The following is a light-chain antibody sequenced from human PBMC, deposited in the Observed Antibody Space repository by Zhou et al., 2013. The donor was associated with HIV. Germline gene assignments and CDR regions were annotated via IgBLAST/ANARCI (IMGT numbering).Light chain of an antibody. V-gene: IGKV1-39*01. CDR2: AAS. CDR3: QQSYSTLKT. J-gene: IGKJ1*01. Sequence: DIQMTQSPSSLSASVGDRVTITCRASQSISSYLNWYQQKPGKAPKLLIYAASSLQSGVPSRFSGSGSGTDFTLTISSLQPEDFATYYCQQSYSTLKTFGQGTKGGNQT. CDR1: QSISSY.